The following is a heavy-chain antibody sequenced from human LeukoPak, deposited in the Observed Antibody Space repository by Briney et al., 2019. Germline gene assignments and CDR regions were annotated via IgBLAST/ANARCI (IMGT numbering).Heavy chain of an antibody. CDR2: IIPILGIA. D-gene: IGHD2-2*01. J-gene: IGHJ4*02. CDR1: GGTFSSYA. Sequence: ASVKVSCKASGGTFSSYAISWVRQAPGQGLEWMGRIIPILGIANYAQKFQGRVTITADKSTSTAYMELSSLRSEDTAVYYCARLAGGLYQFDYWGQGALVTVSS. V-gene: IGHV1-69*04. CDR3: ARLAGGLYQFDY.